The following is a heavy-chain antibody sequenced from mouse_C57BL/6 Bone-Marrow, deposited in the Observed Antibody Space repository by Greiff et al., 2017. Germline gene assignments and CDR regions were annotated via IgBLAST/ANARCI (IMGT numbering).Heavy chain of an antibody. CDR2: IDPSVSYT. CDR3: AIPLYYYGSMWFAY. V-gene: IGHV1-59*01. D-gene: IGHD1-1*01. CDR1: GYTFTSYW. J-gene: IGHJ3*01. Sequence: QVQLQQPGAELVRPGTSVKLSCKASGYTFTSYWMPWVKQRPGQGLEWIGGIDPSVSYTNYNQKFKGKATLTVDPSSSTAYMQLSSLTSEDSAVYYCAIPLYYYGSMWFAYWGQGTLVTVSA.